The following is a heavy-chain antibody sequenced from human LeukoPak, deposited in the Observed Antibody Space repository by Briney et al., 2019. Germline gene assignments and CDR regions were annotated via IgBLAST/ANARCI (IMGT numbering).Heavy chain of an antibody. V-gene: IGHV3-74*01. J-gene: IGHJ3*02. D-gene: IGHD3-22*01. CDR3: ASLDYYDSSGYYYRAFDI. CDR2: INSDGSST. Sequence: GGSLRLSCAASGFTFSSYWMHWVCQAPGKGLVWVSRINSDGSSTSYADSVKGRFTISRDNAKNTLYLQMNSLRAEDTAVYYCASLDYYDSSGYYYRAFDIWGQGTMVTVSS. CDR1: GFTFSSYW.